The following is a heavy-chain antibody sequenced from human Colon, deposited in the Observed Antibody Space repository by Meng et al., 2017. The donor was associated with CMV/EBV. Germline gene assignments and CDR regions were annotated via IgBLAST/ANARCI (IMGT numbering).Heavy chain of an antibody. CDR2: MNPRSGDT. V-gene: IGHV1-8*01. J-gene: IGHJ4*02. CDR1: GYTFTSYD. CDR3: ARLTSGGY. D-gene: IGHD4/OR15-4a*01. Sequence: KVSCQASGYTFTSYDIHWVRQTTGQGLEWLGWMNPRSGDTDYAQKFQGRVTMTRDTSLSTAYMELRSLTSEDTAVYYCARLTSGGYWGQGTLVTVSS.